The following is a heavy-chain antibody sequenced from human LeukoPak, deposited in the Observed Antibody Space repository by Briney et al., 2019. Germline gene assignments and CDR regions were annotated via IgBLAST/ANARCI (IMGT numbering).Heavy chain of an antibody. V-gene: IGHV3-30*02. CDR1: GFTFSSYG. J-gene: IGHJ4*02. Sequence: PGGSLRLSCAASGFTFSSYGMHWVRQAPGKGLEWVAFMRYDGSNKYYAASVKGRFTISRDNSKNTLYLQMNSLRAEDTAVYYCAKDNYDYGDYDGGDYWGQGTLVTVSS. CDR3: AKDNYDYGDYDGGDY. D-gene: IGHD4-17*01. CDR2: MRYDGSNK.